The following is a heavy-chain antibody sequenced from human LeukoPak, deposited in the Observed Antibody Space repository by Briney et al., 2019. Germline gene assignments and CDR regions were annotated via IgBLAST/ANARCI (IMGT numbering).Heavy chain of an antibody. V-gene: IGHV3-23*01. D-gene: IGHD6-13*01. Sequence: GGALRLSCGASGFTFSSYAMSWVRQAPGKGLGWVSAISGSGGSTYYADSVKGRSTTSTDNSKNKLYLQMNSLRAEDTAVYYSAKGGIAAAGRYNWSDPWGQGTLVTVSS. CDR3: AKGGIAAAGRYNWSDP. CDR1: GFTFSSYA. J-gene: IGHJ5*02. CDR2: ISGSGGST.